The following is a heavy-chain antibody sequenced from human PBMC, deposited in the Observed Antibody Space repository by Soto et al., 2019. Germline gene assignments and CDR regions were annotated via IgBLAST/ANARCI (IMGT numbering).Heavy chain of an antibody. J-gene: IGHJ2*01. CDR2: ISGGGDAT. V-gene: IGHV3-23*01. CDR3: ARKVSGSTGRPDLWYFDL. D-gene: IGHD3-10*01. Sequence: EAQLLDSGGGLVQPGGSLRLSCAASGFTFSGYALTWVRQAPGKGLERVSAISGGGDATFYADSVKGRFTISRDNSKNTLYLQMNTLRAEDTAVYYCARKVSGSTGRPDLWYFDLWGRGTLVTVSS. CDR1: GFTFSGYA.